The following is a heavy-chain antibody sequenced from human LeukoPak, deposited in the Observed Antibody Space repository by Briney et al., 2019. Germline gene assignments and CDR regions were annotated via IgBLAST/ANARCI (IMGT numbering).Heavy chain of an antibody. D-gene: IGHD5-24*01. CDR3: ARRDGYESFQH. CDR2: IYYSGST. Sequence: SQTLSLTCTVSGGPIRSGDYYWSWIRQPPAKGLEWIGYIYYSGSTHYNTSLKSRVSISLDTSKNQFSLKLTSVTAADTAVYYCARRDGYESFQHWGQGTLVIVSS. V-gene: IGHV4-30-4*01. J-gene: IGHJ1*01. CDR1: GGPIRSGDYY.